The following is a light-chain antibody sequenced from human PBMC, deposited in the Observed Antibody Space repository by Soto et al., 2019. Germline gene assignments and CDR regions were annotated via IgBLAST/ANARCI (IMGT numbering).Light chain of an antibody. V-gene: IGLV2-8*01. CDR1: SSDVGANTY. CDR2: EVT. Sequence: QSALTQPPSASGSPGQSVTISCTGTSSDVGANTYVSWYQQHPGKAPKIVIYEVTKRPSGVPDRFSGSKSGNTASLTVSGLQDGDEADYYCCSYAGTNRLFGNGTKLTVL. J-gene: IGLJ1*01. CDR3: CSYAGTNRL.